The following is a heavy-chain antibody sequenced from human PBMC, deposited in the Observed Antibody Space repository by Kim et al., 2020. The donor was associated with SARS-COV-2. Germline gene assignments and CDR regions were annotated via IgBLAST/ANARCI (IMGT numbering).Heavy chain of an antibody. D-gene: IGHD3-10*01. CDR3: ARGSAGRKLDY. CDR2: IGTAGDT. Sequence: GGSLRLSCAASGFTFSSYDMHWVRQATGKGLEWVSAIGTAGDTYYPGSVKGRFTISRENAKNSLYLQMNSLRAGDTAVYYCARGSAGRKLDYWGQGTLVTVSS. V-gene: IGHV3-13*04. J-gene: IGHJ4*02. CDR1: GFTFSSYD.